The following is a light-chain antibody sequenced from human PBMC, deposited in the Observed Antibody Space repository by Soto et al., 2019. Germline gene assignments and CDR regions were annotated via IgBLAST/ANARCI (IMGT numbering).Light chain of an antibody. V-gene: IGLV1-44*01. Sequence: QSVLTQPPSASGTPGQRVTISCSGSSYNIGSNTVNWYQQLPGTAPKLLIYSNNRRPSGVPDRFSGSKSGTSASLAISGLHSEDEADYYCAAWDDSLNGYVFATGTKATVL. CDR3: AAWDDSLNGYV. CDR1: SYNIGSNT. J-gene: IGLJ1*01. CDR2: SNN.